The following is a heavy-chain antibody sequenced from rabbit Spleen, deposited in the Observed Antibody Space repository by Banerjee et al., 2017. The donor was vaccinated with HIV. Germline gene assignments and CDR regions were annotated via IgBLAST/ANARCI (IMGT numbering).Heavy chain of an antibody. Sequence: QSLEESGGDRVKPGASLTLTCTASGFSFSNSYYMCWVRQAPGKGLECIACIYADSSGSTYYASWAKGRFTISKISSTTVTLQMTSLTAADTATYFCARRNIGNYGNYAGAFNLWGQGTLVTVS. CDR3: ARRNIGNYGNYAGAFNL. J-gene: IGHJ4*01. CDR2: IYADSSGST. CDR1: GFSFSNSYY. D-gene: IGHD4-2*01. V-gene: IGHV1S40*01.